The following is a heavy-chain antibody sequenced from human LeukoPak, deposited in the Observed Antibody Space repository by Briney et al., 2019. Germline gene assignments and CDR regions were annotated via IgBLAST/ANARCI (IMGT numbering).Heavy chain of an antibody. J-gene: IGHJ6*03. CDR1: GFTVSSNY. D-gene: IGHD2-15*01. CDR2: IYSGGNT. Sequence: GGSLRLSCAASGFTVSSNYMSWVRQAPGKGLEWVSVIYSGGNTYYADSVKGRFTISRDNAKNSLYLQMNSLRAEDTAVYYCARFACSGGSCYSSSGNYYMDVWGKGTTVTVSS. CDR3: ARFACSGGSCYSSSGNYYMDV. V-gene: IGHV3-53*01.